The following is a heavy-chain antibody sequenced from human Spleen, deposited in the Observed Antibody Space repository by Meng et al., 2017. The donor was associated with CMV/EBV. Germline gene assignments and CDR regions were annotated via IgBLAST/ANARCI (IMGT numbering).Heavy chain of an antibody. CDR1: GYTFTGYY. V-gene: IGHV1-2*02. D-gene: IGHD3-10*01. CDR3: ARESDTGMVPDY. J-gene: IGHJ4*02. Sequence: ASVKVSCKASGYTFTGYYMHWVRQAPGQGLEWMGWMNAKRDGDTNYGQKFQGRVTMTRDTSIATAYMELSRLTSDDTAVYYCARESDTGMVPDYLGQGTLVTVSS. CDR2: MNAKRDGDT.